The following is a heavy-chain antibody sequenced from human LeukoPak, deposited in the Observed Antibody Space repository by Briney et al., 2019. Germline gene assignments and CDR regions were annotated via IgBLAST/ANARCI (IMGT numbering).Heavy chain of an antibody. CDR3: ARSGVCSGGSCYLYFQH. Sequence: GGSLRLSCAASGFTFSSYSMNWVRQAPGKGLEWVSSISSSSSYIYYADSVKGRFTISRDNAKNSLYLQMNSLRAEDTAVYYCARSGVCSGGSCYLYFQHWGQGTLVTVSS. CDR1: GFTFSSYS. V-gene: IGHV3-21*01. D-gene: IGHD2-15*01. J-gene: IGHJ1*01. CDR2: ISSSSSYI.